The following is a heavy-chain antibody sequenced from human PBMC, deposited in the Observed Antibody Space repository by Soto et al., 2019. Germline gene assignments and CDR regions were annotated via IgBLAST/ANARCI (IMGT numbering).Heavy chain of an antibody. J-gene: IGHJ6*02. CDR3: AADPGDYYDSSGYYPRYYYYYGMDV. Sequence: SVKGSCKASGFTFTSSAVQWVRQARGQRLEWIGWIVVGSGNTNYAQKFQERVTITRDMSTSTAYMELSSLRSEDTAVYYCAADPGDYYDSSGYYPRYYYYYGMDVWGQGTTVTVTS. V-gene: IGHV1-58*01. CDR2: IVVGSGNT. D-gene: IGHD3-22*01. CDR1: GFTFTSSA.